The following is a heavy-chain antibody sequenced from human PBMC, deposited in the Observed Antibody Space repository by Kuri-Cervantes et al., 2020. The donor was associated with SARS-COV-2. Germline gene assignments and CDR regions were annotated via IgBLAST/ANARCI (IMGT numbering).Heavy chain of an antibody. J-gene: IGHJ6*03. CDR1: GYSISSGYY. CDR3: ARDRSGYEYYDFLNYMDV. V-gene: IGHV4-38-2*02. CDR2: IYHSGST. D-gene: IGHD3-9*01. Sequence: SKTLSLTCTVSGYSISSGYYWGWIRQPPGKGLEWIGSIYHSGSTYYNPSLKSRATISVDTSKNQFSLKLSSVTAADTAVYYCARDRSGYEYYDFLNYMDVWGKGTTVTVSS.